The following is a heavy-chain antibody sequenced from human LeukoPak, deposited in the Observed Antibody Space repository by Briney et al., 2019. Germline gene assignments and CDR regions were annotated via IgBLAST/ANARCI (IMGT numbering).Heavy chain of an antibody. V-gene: IGHV1-24*01. CDR2: FDPEEGQP. CDR1: GNTLRELS. J-gene: IGHJ4*02. CDR3: ATGRPASLLDY. Sequence: ASVKVSCKVCGNTLRELSMHWVRQAPGKGFEWMGGFDPEEGQPLYAQKCQGRVTMTDDKSTDTADMEVTNLRSDDTAVYYCATGRPASLLDYWGQGTLVTVSS.